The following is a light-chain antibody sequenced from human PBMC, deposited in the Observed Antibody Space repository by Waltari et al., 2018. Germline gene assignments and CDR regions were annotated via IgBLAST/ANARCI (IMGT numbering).Light chain of an antibody. J-gene: IGKJ2*01. Sequence: DIQMTQSPSSLSASVGDTVTISCRASQNIRTYLNWYQQKPGRAPRILIYAASSLHSGVPSRFSGSGSGTDFTLTISSLQPEDFATYYCQQTVTTPPEFTFGLGTKLQIK. CDR2: AAS. CDR1: QNIRTY. V-gene: IGKV1-39*01. CDR3: QQTVTTPPEFT.